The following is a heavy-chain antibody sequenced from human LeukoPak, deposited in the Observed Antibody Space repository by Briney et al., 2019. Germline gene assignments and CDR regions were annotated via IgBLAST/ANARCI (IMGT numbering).Heavy chain of an antibody. CDR1: GFTFSSSS. CDR3: ARDQYDTWSRRGNFDS. J-gene: IGHJ4*02. D-gene: IGHD3-3*01. Sequence: GGSLRLSCAASGFTFSSSSISWVRQAPGKGLEWVANIKLDGSEKNYVDSVKGRFTISRDNTKNSLYLQMNSLRAEDTAVFYCARDQYDTWSRRGNFDSWGQGTLVIVSS. CDR2: IKLDGSEK. V-gene: IGHV3-7*03.